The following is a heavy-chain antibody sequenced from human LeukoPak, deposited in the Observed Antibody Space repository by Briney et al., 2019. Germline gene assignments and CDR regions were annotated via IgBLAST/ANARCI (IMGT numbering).Heavy chain of an antibody. J-gene: IGHJ3*02. Sequence: SETLSLTCAVYGGSFSGYYWSWIRQPPGKGLEWIGEINHSGSTNYNPSLKSRVTISVDTSKNQFSLKLSSVTAADTAVYYCARGVGKRMYYYDSSGYRGNAFDIWGQGTIVTVSS. D-gene: IGHD3-22*01. CDR3: ARGVGKRMYYYDSSGYRGNAFDI. V-gene: IGHV4-34*01. CDR2: INHSGST. CDR1: GGSFSGYY.